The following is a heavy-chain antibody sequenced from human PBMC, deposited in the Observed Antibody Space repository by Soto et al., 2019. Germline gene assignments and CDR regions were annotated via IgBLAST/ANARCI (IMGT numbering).Heavy chain of an antibody. V-gene: IGHV1-3*01. D-gene: IGHD3-3*01. J-gene: IGHJ4*02. CDR3: ARVSMAPHSAIFYYDY. CDR1: VYSFSGYT. CDR2: ISAGNGNT. Sequence: GXSVKVSCKGSVYSFSGYTLHWVRQAPGQRFEWLGWISAGNGNTKSSQKFQDRVTFDRNTSASTVSMELNSLRSEDTAIYYCARVSMAPHSAIFYYDYWGQGSLVTVSS.